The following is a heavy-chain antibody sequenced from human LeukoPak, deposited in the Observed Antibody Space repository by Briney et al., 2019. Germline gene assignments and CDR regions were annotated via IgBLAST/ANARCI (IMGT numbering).Heavy chain of an antibody. V-gene: IGHV1-69*04. CDR3: ARDDGQDYYYYGMDV. CDR2: IIPILGIA. Sequence: SVKVSCKASGGTFSSYAISWVRQAPGQGLEWMGRIIPILGIANYAQKFQGRVTITADKPTSTAYMELSSLRSEDTAVYYCARDDGQDYYYYGMDVWGQGTTVTVSS. D-gene: IGHD5-24*01. J-gene: IGHJ6*02. CDR1: GGTFSSYA.